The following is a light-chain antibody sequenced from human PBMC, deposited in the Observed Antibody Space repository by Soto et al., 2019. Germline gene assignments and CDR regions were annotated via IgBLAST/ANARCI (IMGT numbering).Light chain of an antibody. CDR2: EVN. CDR1: SSDVGGYNY. CDR3: ISYAGSSNV. J-gene: IGLJ1*01. Sequence: QSALTQPPSASGSPGQSVAISCTGTSSDVGGYNYVSWYQQQPGKAPKLMIYEVNKRASGVPDRFSGSKSGNTASLTLPGLPAEHEAEYYCISYAGSSNVFGAGTKVTV. V-gene: IGLV2-8*01.